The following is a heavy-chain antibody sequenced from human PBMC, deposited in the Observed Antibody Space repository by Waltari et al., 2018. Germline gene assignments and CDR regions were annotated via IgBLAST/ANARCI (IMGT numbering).Heavy chain of an antibody. D-gene: IGHD3-10*01. V-gene: IGHV3-23*01. J-gene: IGHJ4*02. CDR3: ATRPYDSGSYYFDC. Sequence: EVQLSESGGGLVQPGGSLRLSCAASGLTFNNYAMTWVPQAPGRGRGWVSVIRGGGSSTHYAGPLKGRFTISRDNSRNTLYLQMNTLRVEDTAVYYCATRPYDSGSYYFDCWGQGTLVTVSP. CDR2: IRGGGSST. CDR1: GLTFNNYA.